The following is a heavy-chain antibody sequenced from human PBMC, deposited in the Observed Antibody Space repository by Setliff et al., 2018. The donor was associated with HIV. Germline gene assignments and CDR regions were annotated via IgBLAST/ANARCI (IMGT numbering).Heavy chain of an antibody. CDR1: GGSISSNSYY. CDR2: IYITGNT. V-gene: IGHV4-61*09. J-gene: IGHJ4*02. Sequence: PSETLSLTCTVSGGSISSNSYYWSWIRQPAGKGLEWIRHIYITGNTNYDPSLKSRVTISLDTSKNQFSLKLRYVTAADTAVYYCARGKDYGGTIDYWGQGTLVTVSS. CDR3: ARGKDYGGTIDY. D-gene: IGHD4-17*01.